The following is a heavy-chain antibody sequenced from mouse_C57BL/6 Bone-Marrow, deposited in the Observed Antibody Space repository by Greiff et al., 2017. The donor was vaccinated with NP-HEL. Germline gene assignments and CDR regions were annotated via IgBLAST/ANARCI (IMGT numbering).Heavy chain of an antibody. Sequence: FTISRDNAKNTLYLQMSSLKSEDTAMYYCARPFYDGYPTWYFDVWGTGTTVTVSS. V-gene: IGHV5-12-1*01. CDR3: ARPFYDGYPTWYFDV. J-gene: IGHJ1*03. D-gene: IGHD2-3*01.